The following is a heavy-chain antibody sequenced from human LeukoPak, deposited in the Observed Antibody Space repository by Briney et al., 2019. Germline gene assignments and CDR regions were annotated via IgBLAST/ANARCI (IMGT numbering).Heavy chain of an antibody. V-gene: IGHV3-11*01. CDR2: ISSRSSNK. CDR3: AKGAYYYGSGSYYNLDY. CDR1: GFTFSNYY. Sequence: GGSLRLSCAASGFTFSNYYMSWIRQAPGKGLVWVSYISSRSSNKYYADSVKGRFTISRDNSKNTLYLQMNSLRAEDTAVYYCAKGAYYYGSGSYYNLDYWGQGTLVTVSS. J-gene: IGHJ4*02. D-gene: IGHD3-10*01.